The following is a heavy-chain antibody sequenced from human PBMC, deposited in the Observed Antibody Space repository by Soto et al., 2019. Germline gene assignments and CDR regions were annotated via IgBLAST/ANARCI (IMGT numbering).Heavy chain of an antibody. CDR1: GGSVSSGSYY. Sequence: PSETLSLTCTVSGGSVSSGSYYWSWIRQPPGKGLEWIGYIYYSGSTNYNPSVKGRFTISRDNSKNTLYLQMNSLRAEDTAVYYCAREVIPIGYSYANHDPGYWGQGTLVTVSS. CDR2: IYYSGST. V-gene: IGHV4-61*01. CDR3: AREVIPIGYSYANHDPGY. D-gene: IGHD5-18*01. J-gene: IGHJ4*02.